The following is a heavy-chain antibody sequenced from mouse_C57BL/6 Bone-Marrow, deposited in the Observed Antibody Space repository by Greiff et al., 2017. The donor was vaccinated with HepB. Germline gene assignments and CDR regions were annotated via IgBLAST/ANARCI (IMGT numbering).Heavy chain of an antibody. Sequence: EVQGVESGAGLVKPGGSLKLSCAASGFTFSSYAMSWVRQTPEKRLEWVATISDGGSYTYYPDNVKGRFTISRDNAKNNLYLQMSHLKSEDTAMYYCARDRATWFAYWGQGTLVTVSA. CDR1: GFTFSSYA. CDR3: ARDRATWFAY. J-gene: IGHJ3*01. CDR2: ISDGGSYT. D-gene: IGHD3-3*01. V-gene: IGHV5-4*01.